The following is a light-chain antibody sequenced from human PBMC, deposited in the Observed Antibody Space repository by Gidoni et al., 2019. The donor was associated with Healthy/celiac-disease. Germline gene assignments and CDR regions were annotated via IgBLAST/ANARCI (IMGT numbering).Light chain of an antibody. CDR3: QQRSNWPLT. CDR1: QSVSSY. CDR2: DAS. J-gene: IGKJ4*01. Sequence: EIGLTQSPATLALSPGERATLSCRASQSVSSYLAWYQQKPGQAPRLLIYDASNRATGIPARFSGSGSGTDFTLTIRRLDPEDFAVYYCQQRSNWPLTFGGGTKVEI. V-gene: IGKV3-11*01.